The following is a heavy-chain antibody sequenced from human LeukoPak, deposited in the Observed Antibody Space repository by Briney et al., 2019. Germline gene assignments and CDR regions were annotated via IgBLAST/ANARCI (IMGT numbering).Heavy chain of an antibody. J-gene: IGHJ5*02. CDR3: ARAAYSSSWYSSYNWFDP. D-gene: IGHD6-13*01. CDR2: IYTSGST. Sequence: SETLSLTCTVSGGSISSYYWSWIRQPPGKGLEWIGYIYTSGSTNYNPSLKSRVTISVDTSKNQFSLKLSSVTAADTAVYYCARAAYSSSWYSSYNWFDPWGQGTLVTVSS. CDR1: GGSISSYY. V-gene: IGHV4-4*09.